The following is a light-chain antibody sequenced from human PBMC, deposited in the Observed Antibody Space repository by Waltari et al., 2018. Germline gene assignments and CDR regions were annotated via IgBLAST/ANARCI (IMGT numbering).Light chain of an antibody. CDR2: RNT. CDR3: AAWDDSLSGRV. Sequence: QSVLTQPPSASGTPGQRVTISCSGSSSNIGNNYVSWYQQLPGTAPKLLIYRNTSRPSVVPDRFSGSKSGTSASLAISGLRSEDEADYYCAAWDDSLSGRVFGTGTKVTVL. CDR1: SSNIGNNY. J-gene: IGLJ1*01. V-gene: IGLV1-47*01.